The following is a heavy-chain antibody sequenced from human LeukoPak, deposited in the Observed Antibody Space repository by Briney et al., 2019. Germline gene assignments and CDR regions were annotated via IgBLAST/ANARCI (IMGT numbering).Heavy chain of an antibody. D-gene: IGHD5-18*01. CDR2: IKQDGSEK. J-gene: IGHJ3*02. V-gene: IGHV3-7*01. CDR1: GFTFSSYW. Sequence: PGGSLRLSCAASGFTFSSYWMSWVRQAPGKGLEWVANIKQDGSEKYYVDSVKGRFTISRDNAKNSLYLQMNSLRAEDTAVYYCARAAAIGYSYVLGAFDIWGQGTMATVSS. CDR3: ARAAAIGYSYVLGAFDI.